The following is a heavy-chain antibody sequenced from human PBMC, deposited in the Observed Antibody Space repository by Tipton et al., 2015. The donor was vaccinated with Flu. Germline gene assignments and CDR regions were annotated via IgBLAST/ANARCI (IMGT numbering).Heavy chain of an antibody. CDR2: IYYSGIT. V-gene: IGHV4-59*01. CDR1: GGSISGYY. Sequence: TLSLTCTVSGGSISGYYWSWIRQPPGKGLEWIAYIYYSGITNYNPSLKSRVTISVDMSKNQFSLKLNSVTAADTAVYYCARSPGYYFDYWGQGTLVTVSS. CDR3: ARSPGYYFDY. J-gene: IGHJ4*02.